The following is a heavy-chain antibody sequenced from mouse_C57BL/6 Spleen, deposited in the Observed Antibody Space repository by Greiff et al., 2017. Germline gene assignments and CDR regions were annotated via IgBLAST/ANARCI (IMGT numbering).Heavy chain of an antibody. Sequence: VQRVESGPELVKPGASVKISCKASGYAFSSSWMNWVKQRPGKGLEWIGRIYPGDGDTNYNGKFKGKATLTADKSSSTAYMQLSSLTSEDSAVYFCARGGYGSSLYYFDYWGQGTTLTVSS. D-gene: IGHD1-1*01. CDR1: GYAFSSSW. CDR3: ARGGYGSSLYYFDY. CDR2: IYPGDGDT. J-gene: IGHJ2*01. V-gene: IGHV1-82*01.